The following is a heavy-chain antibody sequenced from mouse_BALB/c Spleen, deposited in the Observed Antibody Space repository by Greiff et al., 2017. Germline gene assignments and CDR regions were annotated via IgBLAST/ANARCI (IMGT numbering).Heavy chain of an antibody. CDR2: ISSGSSTI. Sequence: EVHLVESGGGLVQPGGSRKLSCAASGFTFSSFGMHWVRQAPEKGLEWVAYISSGSSTIYYADTVKGRFTISRDNPKNTLFLQMTSLRSEDTAMYYCARDYDYDWGQGTLVTVSA. CDR1: GFTFSSFG. CDR3: ARDYDYD. J-gene: IGHJ3*01. V-gene: IGHV5-17*02. D-gene: IGHD2-4*01.